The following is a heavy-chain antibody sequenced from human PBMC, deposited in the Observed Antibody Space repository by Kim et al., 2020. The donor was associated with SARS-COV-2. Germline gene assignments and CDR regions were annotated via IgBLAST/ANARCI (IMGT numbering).Heavy chain of an antibody. V-gene: IGHV4-61*08. J-gene: IGHJ4*01. CDR2: IYYLGDT. Sequence: SETLSLICTVSGGAVNRGGYFWSWIRQPQGGALEWIAYIYYLGDTNYNPSLKSRVTISLDTSKRQFSLNLNSVTAADTAFYYCARGERRSTLKTYRTGSFDFWCHGTRVTVSS. D-gene: IGHD3-16*01. CDR3: ARGERRSTLKTYRTGSFDF. CDR1: GGAVNRGGYF.